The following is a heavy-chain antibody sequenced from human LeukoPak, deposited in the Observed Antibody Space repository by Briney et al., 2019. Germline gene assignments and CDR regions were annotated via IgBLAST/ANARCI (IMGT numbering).Heavy chain of an antibody. Sequence: PAGSLRLSCAASGFSFSTYYVNWVRQAPGKGLEWVSCISSSRTYVYYSDSVRGRFAISRDNAKNSLYLQMNSLRAEDTAVYYCARENNGSFDYWGQGSPVTVSS. CDR3: ARENNGSFDY. CDR1: GFSFSTYY. V-gene: IGHV3-21*01. D-gene: IGHD1/OR15-1a*01. J-gene: IGHJ4*02. CDR2: ISSSRTYV.